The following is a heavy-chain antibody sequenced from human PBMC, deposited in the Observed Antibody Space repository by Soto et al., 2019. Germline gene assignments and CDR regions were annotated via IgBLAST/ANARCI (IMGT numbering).Heavy chain of an antibody. D-gene: IGHD6-13*01. Sequence: SVKVSCKASGGTFSSYAISWVRQAPGQGLEWMGGIIPIFGTANYAQKFQGRVTITADESTSTAYMELSSLRSEDTAVYYCARGAGYSSSWAKDYFDYWGQGTLVTVSS. J-gene: IGHJ4*02. V-gene: IGHV1-69*13. CDR3: ARGAGYSSSWAKDYFDY. CDR1: GGTFSSYA. CDR2: IIPIFGTA.